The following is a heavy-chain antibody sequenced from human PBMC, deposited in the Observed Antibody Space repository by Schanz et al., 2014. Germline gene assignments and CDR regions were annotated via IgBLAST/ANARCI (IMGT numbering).Heavy chain of an antibody. V-gene: IGHV4-34*02. Sequence: QVQLQQWGAGLLKPSETLSLTCAVYGGSFSSNYWSWIRQPPGKGLEWIGEINHGGSTNYNPSLKRRVTISVDTSKNQFSLKLRSATAADTAVYYCARDRGHGDLPGDIWGQGTTVTVSS. J-gene: IGHJ6*02. CDR1: GGSFSSNY. CDR3: ARDRGHGDLPGDI. D-gene: IGHD4-17*01. CDR2: INHGGST.